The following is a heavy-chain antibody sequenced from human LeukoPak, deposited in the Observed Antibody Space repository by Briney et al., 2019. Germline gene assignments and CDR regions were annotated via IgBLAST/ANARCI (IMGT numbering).Heavy chain of an antibody. D-gene: IGHD3-22*01. CDR3: AFYDSSGYYSF. Sequence: PSETLSLTCAVYGESFSSYYWNWIRQPPGKGLEWIGYNYYSGSTNYNPSLKSRVTISVDTSKNQFSLKLSSVTAADTAVYYCAFYDSSGYYSFWGQGTLVTVSS. CDR1: GESFSSYY. V-gene: IGHV4-59*01. CDR2: NYYSGST. J-gene: IGHJ4*02.